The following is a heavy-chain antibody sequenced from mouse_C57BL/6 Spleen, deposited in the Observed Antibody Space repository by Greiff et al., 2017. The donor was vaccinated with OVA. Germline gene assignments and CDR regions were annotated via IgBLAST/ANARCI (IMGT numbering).Heavy chain of an antibody. CDR3: ARSDDYPSYWYFDV. CDR1: GYSFTDYN. CDR2: INPNYGTT. J-gene: IGHJ1*03. D-gene: IGHD2-4*01. Sequence: EVQLQESGPELVKPGASVKISCKASGYSFTDYNMNWVKQSNGKSLEWIGVINPNYGTTSYNQKFKGKATLTVDQSSSTAYMQLNSLTSEDSAVYYCARSDDYPSYWYFDVWGTGTTVTVSS. V-gene: IGHV1-39*01.